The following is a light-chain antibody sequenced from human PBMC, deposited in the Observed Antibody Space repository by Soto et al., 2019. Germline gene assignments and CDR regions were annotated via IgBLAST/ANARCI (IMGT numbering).Light chain of an antibody. CDR1: SSNIGSNT. V-gene: IGLV1-44*01. Sequence: QSVLTQPPSASGTPGQRVIISCSGRSSNIGSNTVNWYQQLPGTAPKLLIYSNSQRPSGVPDRFSGSKSGTSASLAISGLQSEDEADYYCAAWDDRLNGYVFGTGTKVTVL. CDR2: SNS. J-gene: IGLJ1*01. CDR3: AAWDDRLNGYV.